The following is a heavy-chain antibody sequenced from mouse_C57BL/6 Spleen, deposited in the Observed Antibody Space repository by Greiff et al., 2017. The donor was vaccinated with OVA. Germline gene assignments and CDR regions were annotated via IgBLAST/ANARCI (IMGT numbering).Heavy chain of an antibody. V-gene: IGHV1-64*01. D-gene: IGHD2-4*01. CDR1: GYTFTSYW. Sequence: QVQLQQPGAELVKPGASVKLSCKASGYTFTSYWMHWVKQRPGQGLEWIGMIHPNSGSTNYTEKFKSKATLTVDKSSSTAYMHLSSLTSEDSAVYYCARKGCVDYDGFAYWGQGTMVTVSA. CDR2: IHPNSGST. J-gene: IGHJ3*01. CDR3: ARKGCVDYDGFAY.